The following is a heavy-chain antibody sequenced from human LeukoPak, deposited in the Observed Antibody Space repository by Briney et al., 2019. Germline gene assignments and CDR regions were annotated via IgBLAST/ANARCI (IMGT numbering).Heavy chain of an antibody. Sequence: GGSLRLSCAVSGFTFSSYAMYWVRQAPGKGLEWVAVISYDGSNKYYADSVKGRFTISRDNSKNTLYLQMNSLRAEDTAVYYCARDSSWARAYYYGMDVWGQGTTVTVSS. J-gene: IGHJ6*02. V-gene: IGHV3-30-3*01. CDR2: ISYDGSNK. CDR1: GFTFSSYA. D-gene: IGHD7-27*01. CDR3: ARDSSWARAYYYGMDV.